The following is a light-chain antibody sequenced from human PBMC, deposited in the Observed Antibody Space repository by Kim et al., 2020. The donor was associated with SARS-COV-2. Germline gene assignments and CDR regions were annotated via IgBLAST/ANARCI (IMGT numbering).Light chain of an antibody. Sequence: ASVGERVNITCRASQGISNYLAWYQQKPGKVPKLLIYDASALQSGVPSRFSGSGSGTDFTLTISSLQPEDVATYYCQKYNSAPPTFGQGTKV. CDR2: DAS. CDR1: QGISNY. CDR3: QKYNSAPPT. V-gene: IGKV1-27*01. J-gene: IGKJ1*01.